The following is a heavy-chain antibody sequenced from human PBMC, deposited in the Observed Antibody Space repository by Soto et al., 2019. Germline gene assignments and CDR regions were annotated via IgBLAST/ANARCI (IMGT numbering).Heavy chain of an antibody. CDR1: GFTFSSYA. V-gene: IGHV3-30-3*01. CDR3: ARDALHSQYYYDSSGFGY. Sequence: VWSLRLSCAASGFTFSSYAMHWVRQAPGKGLEWVAVISYDGSNKYYADSVKGRFTISRDNSKNTLYLQMNSLRAEDTAVYYCARDALHSQYYYDSSGFGYWGQGTLVTVSA. CDR2: ISYDGSNK. D-gene: IGHD3-22*01. J-gene: IGHJ4*02.